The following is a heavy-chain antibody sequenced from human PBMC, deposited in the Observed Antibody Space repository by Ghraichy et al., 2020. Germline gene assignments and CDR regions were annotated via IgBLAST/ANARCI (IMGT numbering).Heavy chain of an antibody. Sequence: EGSLRLSCAASKFTFSNYWMSWVRQAPGKGLEWVANIKYDGSEIYYVDSVKGRFTISRDNAQNSLYLQMNSLRAEDTAVYYCASMLWGGGFDIWGQGTLVTVSS. J-gene: IGHJ3*02. D-gene: IGHD3-10*02. V-gene: IGHV3-7*01. CDR1: KFTFSNYW. CDR3: ASMLWGGGFDI. CDR2: IKYDGSEI.